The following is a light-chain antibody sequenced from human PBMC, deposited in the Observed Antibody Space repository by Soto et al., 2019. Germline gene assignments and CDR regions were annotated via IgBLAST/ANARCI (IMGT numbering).Light chain of an antibody. Sequence: EIVMTQSPATLSVSPGERATLSCRASQSFTSNLAWYQHKPGQAPRLLIHGASVRDTGIPARFSGSGSGTEFSLTISSLQSEDFAVYYCHQYSEWPHTFGQGTTLEIK. J-gene: IGKJ2*01. CDR2: GAS. CDR3: HQYSEWPHT. CDR1: QSFTSN. V-gene: IGKV3D-15*01.